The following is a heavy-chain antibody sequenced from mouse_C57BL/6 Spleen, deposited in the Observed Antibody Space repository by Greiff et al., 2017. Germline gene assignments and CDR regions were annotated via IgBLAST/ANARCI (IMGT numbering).Heavy chain of an antibody. CDR1: GFTFSDYY. Sequence: EVKLMESGGGLVQPGGSLKLSCAASGFTFSDYYMYWVRQTPEKRLEWVAYISNGGGSTYYLDTVKGRFIISRDNAKNILYLQMSRLKSEDTAMYYCARQEGRGYAMDYWGQGTSVTVSS. CDR3: ARQEGRGYAMDY. CDR2: ISNGGGST. V-gene: IGHV5-12*01. J-gene: IGHJ4*01.